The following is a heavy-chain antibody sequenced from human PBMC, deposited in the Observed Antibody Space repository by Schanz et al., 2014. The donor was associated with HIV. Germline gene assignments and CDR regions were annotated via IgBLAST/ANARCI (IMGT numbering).Heavy chain of an antibody. CDR1: GFSFSDYH. J-gene: IGHJ4*02. CDR2: LSGSGSNI. Sequence: QVQLVESGGDLVKPGGSLRLSCTASGFSFSDYHMSWIRQAPGKGLEWVSSLSGSGSNIYYADSVKGRFTISRDNGKNSLFLQMNSLRAEDTAVYYCARGRRGAVAGSSDYWGQGTLVTVSS. V-gene: IGHV3-11*04. CDR3: ARGRRGAVAGSSDY. D-gene: IGHD6-19*01.